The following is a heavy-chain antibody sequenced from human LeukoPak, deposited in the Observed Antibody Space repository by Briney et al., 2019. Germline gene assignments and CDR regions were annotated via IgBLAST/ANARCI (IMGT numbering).Heavy chain of an antibody. J-gene: IGHJ3*02. CDR3: GRDPGYGYSGAFDI. Sequence: GGSLRLSCAASGFTFSSHSMGWVRQAPGKGLECVATIGLDGAQKDFVDSVKGRFTLSRDNAKNSLFLEMNRLRVEDTAVYYCGRDPGYGYSGAFDIWGQGTMVTVSS. CDR2: IGLDGAQK. CDR1: GFTFSSHS. V-gene: IGHV3-7*01. D-gene: IGHD5-18*01.